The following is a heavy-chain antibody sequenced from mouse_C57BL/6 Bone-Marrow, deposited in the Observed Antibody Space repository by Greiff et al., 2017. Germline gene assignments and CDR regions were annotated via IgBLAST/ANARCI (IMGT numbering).Heavy chain of an antibody. D-gene: IGHD2-3*01. V-gene: IGHV5-6*01. CDR2: ISSGGIYT. CDR3: ARRGYYGFAY. Sequence: EVQVVESGGDLVKPGGSLKLSCAASGFTFSSYGMSWVRQTPDKRLEWVATISSGGIYTYYPDSVKGRFTISRDNAKNTLYLQMSSLKSEDTAMYYCARRGYYGFAYWGQGTLVTVSA. CDR1: GFTFSSYG. J-gene: IGHJ3*01.